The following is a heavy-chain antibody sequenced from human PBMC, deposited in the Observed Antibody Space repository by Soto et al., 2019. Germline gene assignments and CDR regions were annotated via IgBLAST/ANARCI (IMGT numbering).Heavy chain of an antibody. Sequence: QVQLVQSGAEVKKPGSSVKVSCKASGGTFSSYAISWARQAPGQGLEWMGGIIPIFGTANYAQKFQGRVTITADESTSTAYMELSSLRSEDTAVYYCVYVVVPAAGNWFDPWGQGTLVTVSS. V-gene: IGHV1-69*01. D-gene: IGHD2-2*01. CDR2: IIPIFGTA. CDR3: VYVVVPAAGNWFDP. CDR1: GGTFSSYA. J-gene: IGHJ5*02.